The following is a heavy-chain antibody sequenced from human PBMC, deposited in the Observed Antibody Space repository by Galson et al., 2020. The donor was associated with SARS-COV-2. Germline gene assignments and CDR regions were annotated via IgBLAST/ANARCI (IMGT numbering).Heavy chain of an antibody. D-gene: IGHD6-13*01. CDR3: ATSDTLQGYLPFDF. CDR2: IYHRGNS. V-gene: IGHV4-4*02. Sequence: LETLSLTCAVSGASISSDKWWNWVRQPPGKGLEWIGKIYHRGNSIHNPSLESRVTISIDKSRNQFSLKLNSVTAADTAVYYCATSDTLQGYLPFDFWGQGTRGTVSS. J-gene: IGHJ4*02. CDR1: GASISSDKW.